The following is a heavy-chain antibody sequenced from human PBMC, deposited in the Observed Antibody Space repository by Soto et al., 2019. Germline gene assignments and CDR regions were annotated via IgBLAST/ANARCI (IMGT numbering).Heavy chain of an antibody. CDR1: GYTFNTYG. D-gene: IGHD3-3*01. V-gene: IGHV1-18*01. J-gene: IGHJ5*02. CDR2: ISAYDGMT. Sequence: ASVKVSCKTSGYTFNTYGINWVRQAPGQGLELMGWISAYDGMTTYAEKFQGRVTLTTDTSTSTAYMELRSLRSDDTAIYYCARDPHEFWTSYWFDPWGQGTPVTV. CDR3: ARDPHEFWTSYWFDP.